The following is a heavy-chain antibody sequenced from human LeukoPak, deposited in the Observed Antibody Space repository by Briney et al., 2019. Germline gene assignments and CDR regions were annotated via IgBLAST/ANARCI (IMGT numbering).Heavy chain of an antibody. CDR1: GFTFPSHA. D-gene: IGHD3-10*01. J-gene: IGHJ6*02. V-gene: IGHV3-23*01. CDR2: ISGGGDST. Sequence: GGSLRLSCAASGFTFPSHAMRWVRQAPGRGLEWVSVISGGGDSTYYADSVKGRFTISRDNSKNTLYVQMSSLRAEDTATYYCATGDGSGTNYFYYYGMDVWGQGTRVTVSS. CDR3: ATGDGSGTNYFYYYGMDV.